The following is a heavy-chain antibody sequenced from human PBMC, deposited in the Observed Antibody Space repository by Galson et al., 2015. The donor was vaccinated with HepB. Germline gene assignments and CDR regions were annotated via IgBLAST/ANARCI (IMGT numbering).Heavy chain of an antibody. Sequence: SLRLSCAASGFTFSNSAMHWVRQAPGKGLEYVSAISSNGVSTYYADSVKGRFTISRDNSKNTLYLQMSSLRAEDTAVYYCVKDQGCSNTSCNYYYYGMDVWGQGTTVAVSS. V-gene: IGHV3-64D*06. D-gene: IGHD2-2*01. CDR1: GFTFSNSA. CDR3: VKDQGCSNTSCNYYYYGMDV. CDR2: ISSNGVST. J-gene: IGHJ6*02.